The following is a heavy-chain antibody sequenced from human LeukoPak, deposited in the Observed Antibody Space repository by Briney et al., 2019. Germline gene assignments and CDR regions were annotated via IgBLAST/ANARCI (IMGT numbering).Heavy chain of an antibody. D-gene: IGHD6-13*01. J-gene: IGHJ4*02. CDR1: GGSISSYY. Sequence: SETLSLTCTVSGGSISSYYWSWIRQPPGKGLEWIGYIYYSGSANYNPSLKSRVTMSLDTSKNQFSLKLSSVTAADTPVYYCARTGAYSSSWSIDYWGQGTLVTVSS. CDR3: ARTGAYSSSWSIDY. CDR2: IYYSGSA. V-gene: IGHV4-59*01.